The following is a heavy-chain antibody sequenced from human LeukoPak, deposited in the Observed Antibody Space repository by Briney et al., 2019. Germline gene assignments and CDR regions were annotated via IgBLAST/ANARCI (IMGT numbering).Heavy chain of an antibody. V-gene: IGHV3-21*01. CDR1: GFTFSRYS. D-gene: IGHD3-16*02. CDR3: VGSDTIGYTPREWDYWFFDL. CDR2: ISIGSTYT. Sequence: PGGSLRLSCAASGFTFSRYSMNWVRQAPGKGLEWVSSISIGSTYTYYADSVKGRFTISRDNAKNSLYLQMNSLRAEDMAVYYCVGSDTIGYTPREWDYWFFDLWGRGTLVTVSS. J-gene: IGHJ2*01.